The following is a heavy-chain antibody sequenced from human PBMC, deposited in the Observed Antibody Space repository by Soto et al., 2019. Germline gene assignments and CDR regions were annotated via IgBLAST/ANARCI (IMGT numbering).Heavy chain of an antibody. Sequence: SETLSLTCTVSGGSINSAGHSWGWVRQPPGKGLEWIGYIYPSGMPFYNPSLRSRVTISIDRSNDQFSLNLKSVTAADTAVYYCARERGGYGLFDSWGQGTLVTVSS. D-gene: IGHD5-18*01. CDR2: IYPSGMP. CDR1: GGSINSAGHS. CDR3: ARERGGYGLFDS. J-gene: IGHJ4*02. V-gene: IGHV4-30-2*01.